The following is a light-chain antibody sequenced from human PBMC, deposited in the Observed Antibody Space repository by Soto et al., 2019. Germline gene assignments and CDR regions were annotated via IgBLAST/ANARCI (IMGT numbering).Light chain of an antibody. CDR3: QQYTHWPHT. J-gene: IGKJ1*01. Sequence: AMSLTPLSRSVPSGQPTSSVCNSSQSLLHSDGKTYLYWYLQKPGQAPQLLIYGVSNRFSGVPDRFSGSGSGTDFTLNISRVEAEDVGVYYCQQYTHWPHTFGQGTKVDIK. CDR1: QSLLHSDGKTY. CDR2: GVS. V-gene: IGKV2-29*01.